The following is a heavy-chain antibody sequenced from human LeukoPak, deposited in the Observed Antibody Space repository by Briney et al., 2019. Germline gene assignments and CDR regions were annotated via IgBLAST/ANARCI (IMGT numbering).Heavy chain of an antibody. CDR1: GGSISSYY. D-gene: IGHD3-3*01. CDR2: IYYSGST. J-gene: IGHJ4*02. CDR3: ARDARITIFGVAYFDY. Sequence: SETLSLTCTVSGGSISSYYWSWIRQPPGKGLEWIGYIYYSGSTNYNPSLKSRVTISVDTSKNQFSLKLSSVTAADTAVYYCARDARITIFGVAYFDYWGQGTLVTVSS. V-gene: IGHV4-59*12.